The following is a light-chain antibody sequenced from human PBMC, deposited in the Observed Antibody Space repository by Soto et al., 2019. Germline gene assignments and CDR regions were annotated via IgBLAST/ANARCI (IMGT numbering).Light chain of an antibody. CDR2: DVS. CDR3: HSYTGKSVV. V-gene: IGLV2-14*03. Sequence: QSALTQPASVSGSPGQSITISCTGTSRDVGGYHYVSWYQQHPGKPPKLIISDVSNRPSGVSNRFSGSKSGNTASLTISGLQAEDEADYYCHSYTGKSVVFGGGTKRTGL. J-gene: IGLJ2*01. CDR1: SRDVGGYHY.